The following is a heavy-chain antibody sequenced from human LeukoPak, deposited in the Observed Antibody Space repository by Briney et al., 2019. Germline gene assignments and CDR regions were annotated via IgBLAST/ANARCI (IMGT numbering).Heavy chain of an antibody. CDR3: ARGVAVAANWFDP. CDR2: IYHSGST. V-gene: IGHV4-38-2*01. D-gene: IGHD6-19*01. J-gene: IGHJ5*02. CDR1: GYSISSSYC. Sequence: PSETLSLTCAVSGYSISSSYCWGWIRQPPGKGLEWIGSIYHSGSTYYNPSLKSRVTISVDTSKNQFSLRLSSVTAADTAVYYCARGVAVAANWFDPWGQGTLVTVSS.